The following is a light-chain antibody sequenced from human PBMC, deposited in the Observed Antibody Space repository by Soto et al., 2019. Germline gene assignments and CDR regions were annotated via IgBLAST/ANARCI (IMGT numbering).Light chain of an antibody. CDR2: GAS. J-gene: IGKJ1*01. CDR1: QSVSSNY. CDR3: QQYKSFWT. V-gene: IGKV3-20*01. Sequence: EIVLTQSPATLSLSPGEGATVSCRASQSVSSNYLAWYQQKPGQAPRLLIYGASSRATGIPDRFSGSGSGTEFTLTISSLQPDDFASYHCQQYKSFWTLGLGTKVDIK.